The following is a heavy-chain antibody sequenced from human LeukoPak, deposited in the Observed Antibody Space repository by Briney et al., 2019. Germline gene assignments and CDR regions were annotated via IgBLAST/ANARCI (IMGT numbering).Heavy chain of an antibody. CDR3: AKDLMSGSIFDY. CDR2: IYSDGST. D-gene: IGHD1-26*01. Sequence: GGSLRLSCTASGFTFSNTWMSWVRQAPGKGLEWVSVIYSDGSTYYADSVKGRFTISRDNSKNTLSLQINSLRAEDTAIYYCAKDLMSGSIFDYWGQGTLVTVSS. J-gene: IGHJ4*02. V-gene: IGHV3-53*01. CDR1: GFTFSNTW.